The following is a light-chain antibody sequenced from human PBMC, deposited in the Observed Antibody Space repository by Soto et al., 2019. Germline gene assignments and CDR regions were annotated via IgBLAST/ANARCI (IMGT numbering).Light chain of an antibody. CDR2: GAS. V-gene: IGKV3-20*01. CDR3: QHYGSSQIT. Sequence: EIVLTQSPATLSLSPGERATLSCRASQSVSSSLAWYQQKPGQAPRLLIYGASRRATGIPERFSGSGSGTDFSLTISRLEPEDFGLYYCQHYGSSQITFGQGTRLEI. J-gene: IGKJ5*01. CDR1: QSVSSS.